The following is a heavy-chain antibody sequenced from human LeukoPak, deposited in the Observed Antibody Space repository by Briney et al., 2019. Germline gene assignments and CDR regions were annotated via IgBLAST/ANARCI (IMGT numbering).Heavy chain of an antibody. Sequence: PGGSLRLSCAASGFSVSDNYMNWFRQAPGKGPEWVSVIYDDGTTYYADSVRGRFTISRDNSKNTLYVQMNSLRAEDTAVYYCAKGHYGNTPQWGQGSLVTVSS. J-gene: IGHJ4*02. V-gene: IGHV3-66*01. CDR3: AKGHYGNTPQ. D-gene: IGHD1/OR15-1a*01. CDR1: GFSVSDNY. CDR2: IYDDGTT.